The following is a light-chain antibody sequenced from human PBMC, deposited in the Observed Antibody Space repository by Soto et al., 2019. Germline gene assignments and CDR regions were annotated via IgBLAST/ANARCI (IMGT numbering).Light chain of an antibody. Sequence: ALTQPASVSGSPGQSITISCAGTSSDVGANNYVSWYQQHPGKAPKLIIYDVSNRPSGISSRFSGSRSANTASLTISGLQAEDEGDYYCSSYTVSNTGVFGGGTKVTVL. J-gene: IGLJ3*02. V-gene: IGLV2-14*03. CDR1: SSDVGANNY. CDR3: SSYTVSNTGV. CDR2: DVS.